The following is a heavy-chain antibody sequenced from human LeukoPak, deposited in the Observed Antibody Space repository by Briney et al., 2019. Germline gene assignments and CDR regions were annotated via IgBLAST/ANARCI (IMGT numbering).Heavy chain of an antibody. CDR2: ISYDGSNR. CDR1: GFTFSSYA. Sequence: PGRSLRLSCAASGFTFSSYAMHWVRQAPGKGLEWVAVISYDGSNRYYADSVKGRFTISRDNSKNTLYLQMNSLRAEDTAVYYCAGDGSIAGIAAVFDYWGQGTLVTVSS. D-gene: IGHD6-13*01. CDR3: AGDGSIAGIAAVFDY. V-gene: IGHV3-30-3*01. J-gene: IGHJ4*02.